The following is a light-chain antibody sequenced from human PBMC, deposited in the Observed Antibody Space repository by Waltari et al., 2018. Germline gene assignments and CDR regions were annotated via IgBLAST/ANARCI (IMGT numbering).Light chain of an antibody. Sequence: QSALTQPASVSGSPGQSVTIPCTGALGTSNLFSWYQQPPGTVPKLILYHSSERPSGTSIRFSGSRSGNTASLTISGLQSEDEADYYCCSNNEGHTHVFGTGTRVTVL. CDR1: LGTSNL. J-gene: IGLJ1*01. V-gene: IGLV2-23*01. CDR3: CSNNEGHTHV. CDR2: HSS.